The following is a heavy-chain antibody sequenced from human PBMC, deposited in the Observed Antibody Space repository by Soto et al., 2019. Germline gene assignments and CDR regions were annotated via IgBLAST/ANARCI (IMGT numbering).Heavy chain of an antibody. CDR1: GGSISSGDYY. V-gene: IGHV4-30-4*01. D-gene: IGHD2-2*01. Sequence: SETLSLTCTVSGGSISSGDYYWNWIRQPPGKGLEWIGYIYYSGSTFYNPSLKSRVTISGDTSKNQFSLKLSSVTAADTAVYYFAIYAAYGSSRFFDYWCQGALVTVSS. CDR2: IYYSGST. J-gene: IGHJ4*02. CDR3: AIYAAYGSSRFFDY.